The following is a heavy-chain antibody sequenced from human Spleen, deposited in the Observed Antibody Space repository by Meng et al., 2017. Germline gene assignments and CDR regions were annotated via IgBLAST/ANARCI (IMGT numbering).Heavy chain of an antibody. D-gene: IGHD6-13*01. Sequence: SETLSLTCTVSGGSISNDYWSWIRQPPGKGLEWIGHIHYSGNTNYNSSLKSRVTISLDTSKNQFSLKLSSVTAADTAVYYCARDSRQQLVRWFDPWGQGTLVTVSS. CDR2: IHYSGNT. CDR1: GGSISNDY. CDR3: ARDSRQQLVRWFDP. J-gene: IGHJ5*02. V-gene: IGHV4-59*12.